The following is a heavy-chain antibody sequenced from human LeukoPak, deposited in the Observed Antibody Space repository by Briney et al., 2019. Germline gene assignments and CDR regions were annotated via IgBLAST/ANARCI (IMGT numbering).Heavy chain of an antibody. J-gene: IGHJ4*02. D-gene: IGHD3-10*01. V-gene: IGHV4-34*01. Sequence: PETLSLTCAVYGGSFSGYYWSWIRQPPGKGLEWIGEINHSGSTNYNPSLKSRVTISVDTSKNQFSLKLSSVTAADTAVYYCARGGGPDGAASYWGQGTLVTVSS. CDR3: ARGGGPDGAASY. CDR2: INHSGST. CDR1: GGSFSGYY.